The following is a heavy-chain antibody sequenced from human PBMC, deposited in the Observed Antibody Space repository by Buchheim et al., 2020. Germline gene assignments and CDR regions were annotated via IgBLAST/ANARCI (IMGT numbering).Heavy chain of an antibody. J-gene: IGHJ6*02. Sequence: EVQLVESGGGLVQPGGSLRLSCAVSGFTFSSYEMNWVRQAPGKGLEWVSYISSSGSTIYYADSVKGRFTISRDNANNSLYLQMNSLRSEDTAVYYCARDLRTDTMVPHCGMDVWGQGTT. D-gene: IGHD3-10*01. CDR3: ARDLRTDTMVPHCGMDV. CDR1: GFTFSSYE. CDR2: ISSSGSTI. V-gene: IGHV3-48*03.